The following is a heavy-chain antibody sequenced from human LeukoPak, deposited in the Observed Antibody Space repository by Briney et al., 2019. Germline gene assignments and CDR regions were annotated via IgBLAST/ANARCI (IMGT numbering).Heavy chain of an antibody. CDR2: TYYRSELYN. Sequence: SQTLSLTCALSGDSFSSNSAAWNWIRQSPARGLEWLGRTYYRSELYNDYAVSVKSRININPDTSKNQFSLQLNSVTPEDTAVYYCAQADSTGYFYFQHWGQGTLVTVSS. CDR1: GDSFSSNSAA. J-gene: IGHJ1*01. V-gene: IGHV6-1*01. D-gene: IGHD3-22*01. CDR3: AQADSTGYFYFQH.